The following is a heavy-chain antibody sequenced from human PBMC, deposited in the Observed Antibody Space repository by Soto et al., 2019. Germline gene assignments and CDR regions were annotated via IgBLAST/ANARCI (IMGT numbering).Heavy chain of an antibody. V-gene: IGHV4-39*01. D-gene: IGHD2-2*01. CDR3: ARRPCSSTTCYAFDI. CDR1: GDSISSSHYS. J-gene: IGHJ3*02. Sequence: QLQLQESGPGLVKPSETLSLTCTVSGDSISSSHYSWGWVRQPPGKGLEYIGNIFYSGSTYYNPSLKSRVTISVGTSKTQFSLKLSSVTAADTAVYYCARRPCSSTTCYAFDIWGQGTMVTVSS. CDR2: IFYSGST.